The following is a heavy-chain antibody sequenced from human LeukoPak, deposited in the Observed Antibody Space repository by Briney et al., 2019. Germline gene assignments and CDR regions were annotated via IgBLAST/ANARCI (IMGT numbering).Heavy chain of an antibody. CDR3: ASVLWFGESRIL. CDR1: GFTFSDHY. V-gene: IGHV3-72*01. CDR2: TRNKANSYTT. Sequence: PGGSLRLSCAASGFTFSDHYMDWVRQAPGKGLEWVGRTRNKANSYTTEYAASVKGRFTISRDDSKNSLYLQMNSLKTEDTAVYYCASVLWFGESRILWGQGTLVTVSS. J-gene: IGHJ4*02. D-gene: IGHD3-10*01.